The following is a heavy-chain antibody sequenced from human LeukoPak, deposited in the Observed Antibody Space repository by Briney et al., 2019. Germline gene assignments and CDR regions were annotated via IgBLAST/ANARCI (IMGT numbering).Heavy chain of an antibody. V-gene: IGHV3-7*01. Sequence: GGSLRLSCAASGFTFSSYGMSWVRQAPGKGLEWVANIKQDGSEKYYVDSVRGRFTISRDNAKNSLYPQMNSLRAEDTAVYYCARGVPERFGIWGQGTMVTVSS. CDR2: IKQDGSEK. D-gene: IGHD1-14*01. CDR1: GFTFSSYG. J-gene: IGHJ3*02. CDR3: ARGVPERFGI.